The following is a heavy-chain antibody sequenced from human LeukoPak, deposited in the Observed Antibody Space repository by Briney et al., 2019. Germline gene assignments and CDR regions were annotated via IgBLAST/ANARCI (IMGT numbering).Heavy chain of an antibody. CDR2: INAGNGNT. V-gene: IGHV1-3*01. CDR1: GYTFTSYA. D-gene: IGHD2-15*01. J-gene: IGHJ4*02. CDR3: ARGGYYCSGGSCDFDY. Sequence: ASVKVSCKASGYTFTSYAMHWVRQAPGQRLEWMGWINAGNGNTKYSQKFQGRVTITRDTSASTAYMELSSLRSEDTAVYYCARGGYYCSGGSCDFDYGGQGTLVTVSS.